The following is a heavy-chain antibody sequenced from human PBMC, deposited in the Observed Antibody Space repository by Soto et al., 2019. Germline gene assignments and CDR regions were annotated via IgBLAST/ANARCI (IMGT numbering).Heavy chain of an antibody. CDR1: GGSFSSYY. J-gene: IGHJ2*01. CDR2: IDHSGST. Sequence: QVQLQQWGAGLLRPSETLSLTCAVYGGSFSSYYWTWIRQPPGKGLEWIGEIDHSGSTNYNPSLKSRVTMSVDTSKNQFSLKMSSVTAAATAVYSCARGKREGWYFDLWGRGTLVTVSS. CDR3: ARGKREGWYFDL. V-gene: IGHV4-34*01.